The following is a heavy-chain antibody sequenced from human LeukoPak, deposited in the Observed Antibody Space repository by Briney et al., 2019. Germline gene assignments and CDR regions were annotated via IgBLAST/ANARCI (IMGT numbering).Heavy chain of an antibody. Sequence: ASVKVSCKASGYTFTSYDINWVRQATGQGLEWMGWMNPDSGNTGYAQKFQGRVTMTRNTSISTAYMELSSLRSEDTAVYYCARAYYHDSSGYSTYYFDYWGQGTLVTVSS. D-gene: IGHD3-22*01. CDR2: MNPDSGNT. CDR1: GYTFTSYD. J-gene: IGHJ4*02. CDR3: ARAYYHDSSGYSTYYFDY. V-gene: IGHV1-8*01.